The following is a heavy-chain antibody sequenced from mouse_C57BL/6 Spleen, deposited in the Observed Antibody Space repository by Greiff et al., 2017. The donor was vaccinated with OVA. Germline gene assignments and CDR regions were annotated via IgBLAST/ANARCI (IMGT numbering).Heavy chain of an antibody. Sequence: VQLQESGPGLVQPSQSLSITCTVSGFSLTSYGVHWVRQSPGKGLEWLGVIWSGGSTDYNAAFISRLSISKDNSKSQVFFKMNSLQADDTAIYYCARKGYGSSYSAMDYWGQGTSVTVSS. CDR1: GFSLTSYG. V-gene: IGHV2-2*01. CDR3: ARKGYGSSYSAMDY. D-gene: IGHD1-1*01. J-gene: IGHJ4*01. CDR2: IWSGGST.